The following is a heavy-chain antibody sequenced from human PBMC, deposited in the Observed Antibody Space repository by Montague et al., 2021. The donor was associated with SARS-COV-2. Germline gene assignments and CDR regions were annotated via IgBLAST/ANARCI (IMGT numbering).Heavy chain of an antibody. CDR3: ARGDVEMATIKSGGPFYHFDY. V-gene: IGHV4-59*13. Sequence: SETLSLTCTVSGGSISSYYWSWIRQPPGKGLGWIGYIYYSGSTXXXPSXXXPVTISVDTSKNRFSLKLSSVTAADTAVYYCARGDVEMATIKSGGPFYHFDYWGQGTLVTVSS. J-gene: IGHJ4*02. CDR1: GGSISSYY. CDR2: IYYSGST. D-gene: IGHD5-24*01.